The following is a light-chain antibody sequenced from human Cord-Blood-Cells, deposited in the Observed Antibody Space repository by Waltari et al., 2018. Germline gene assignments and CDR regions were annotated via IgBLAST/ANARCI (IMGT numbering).Light chain of an antibody. CDR2: EVS. J-gene: IGLJ2*01. Sequence: QSALTQPPSASGSPGQSVTISCTGTSSDVGGYNYVPWYQQHPGKAPKLMIYEVSKRPSGVPDLFSGSKSGNTASLTVSGLQAEDEADYYCSSYAGSNNFDVVFGGGTKLTVL. V-gene: IGLV2-8*01. CDR1: SSDVGGYNY. CDR3: SSYAGSNNFDVV.